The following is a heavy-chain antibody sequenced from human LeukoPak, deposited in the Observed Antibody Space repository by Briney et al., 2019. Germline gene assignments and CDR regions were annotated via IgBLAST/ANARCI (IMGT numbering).Heavy chain of an antibody. CDR2: IYYRGST. Sequence: PSETLSLTCTVSGGSINNYYWSWIRQPPGKGLEWVGYIYYRGSTNYNPSLHCPVSFTVDTSKNQFSLKLTSVTAADTAVYYCARGGDYGDLRYFDYWGQGTLVTVSS. CDR3: ARGGDYGDLRYFDY. D-gene: IGHD4-17*01. CDR1: GGSINNYY. V-gene: IGHV4-59*01. J-gene: IGHJ4*02.